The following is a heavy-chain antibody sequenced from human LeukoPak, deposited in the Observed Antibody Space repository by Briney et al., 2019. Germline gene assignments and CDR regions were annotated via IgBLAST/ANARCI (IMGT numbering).Heavy chain of an antibody. CDR3: ARGFGNYYDSSGYYSGGDNWFDP. CDR2: NNPKSGGT. Sequence: ASVKVSCKASGYTFTGYYMHWVRQAPGQGLEWMGWNNPKSGGTNYAQKFQGWVTMTRDTSISTAYMELSRLRSDDTAVYYCARGFGNYYDSSGYYSGGDNWFDPWGQGTLVTVSS. V-gene: IGHV1-2*04. CDR1: GYTFTGYY. J-gene: IGHJ5*02. D-gene: IGHD3-22*01.